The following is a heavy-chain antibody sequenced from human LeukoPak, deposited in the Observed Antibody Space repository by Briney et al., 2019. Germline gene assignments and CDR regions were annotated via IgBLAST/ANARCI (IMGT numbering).Heavy chain of an antibody. CDR1: GYTFTDYY. CDR2: INPNSGGT. D-gene: IGHD5-12*01. V-gene: IGHV1-2*02. Sequence: ASVKVSCKASGYTFTDYYIHWGRQAPGQRLEWMGWINPNSGGTGYAQKFQGRVTMTRDPSISTAYMELSSLRSDDTAVYYCARVRYSGYDSHNWFDPWGQGTLVTVSS. J-gene: IGHJ5*02. CDR3: ARVRYSGYDSHNWFDP.